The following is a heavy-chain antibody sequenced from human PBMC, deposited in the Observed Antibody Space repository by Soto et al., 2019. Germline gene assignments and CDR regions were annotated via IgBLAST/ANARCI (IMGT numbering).Heavy chain of an antibody. CDR2: INSDGSST. CDR1: GFTFSSYW. D-gene: IGHD3-3*01. J-gene: IGHJ4*02. CDR3: ARDRGRYDFWSGYLTGGPVY. Sequence: QPGGSLRLSCAASGFTFSSYWMHWVRQAPGKGLVWVSRINSDGSSTSYADSVKGRFTISRDNAKNTLYLQMNSLRAEDTAVYYCARDRGRYDFWSGYLTGGPVYWGQGTLVTVSS. V-gene: IGHV3-74*01.